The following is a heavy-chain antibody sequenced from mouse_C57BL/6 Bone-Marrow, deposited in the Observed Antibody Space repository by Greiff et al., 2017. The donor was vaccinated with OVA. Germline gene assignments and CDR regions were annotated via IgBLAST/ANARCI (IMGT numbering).Heavy chain of an antibody. CDR2: IHPNSGST. J-gene: IGHJ2*01. CDR3: ARNATVVVDY. Sequence: QVQLQQPGAELVKPGASVKLSCKASGYTFTSYWMHWVKQRPGQGLEWIGMIHPNSGSTNYNEKFKSKATLTVDKSSSTAYMQLSSLTSEDSSVYYCARNATVVVDYWGQGTTLTVSS. CDR1: GYTFTSYW. D-gene: IGHD1-1*01. V-gene: IGHV1-64*01.